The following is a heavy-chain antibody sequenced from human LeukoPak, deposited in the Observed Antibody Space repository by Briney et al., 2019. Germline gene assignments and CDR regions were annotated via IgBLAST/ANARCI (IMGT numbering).Heavy chain of an antibody. Sequence: PGGSLRLSCAASGFALSDSSMNWVRQAPGKGLEWVSSISTLSTYIYYADSVKGRFTISRDNAKNSLYLHMNSLRAEDTAVYFCARDHWNRNDYFISWGQGTLVTVSS. D-gene: IGHD1-1*01. CDR2: ISTLSTYI. V-gene: IGHV3-21*01. J-gene: IGHJ4*02. CDR3: ARDHWNRNDYFIS. CDR1: GFALSDSS.